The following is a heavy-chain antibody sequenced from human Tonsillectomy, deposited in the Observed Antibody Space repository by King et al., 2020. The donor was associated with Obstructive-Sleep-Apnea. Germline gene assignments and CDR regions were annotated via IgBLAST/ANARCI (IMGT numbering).Heavy chain of an antibody. D-gene: IGHD2-2*01. CDR3: SALVEYCSSVSCPGY. CDR2: ISIDGSNK. CDR1: GFTFNNFA. V-gene: IGHV3-30*04. Sequence: VQLVESGGGVVQPGRSLRLSCAASGFTFNNFAMNWVRQAPGKGLEWVALISIDGSNKYYADSVKGRFTISRDNSKNTLYLQMDSLRAEDTAVYYCSALVEYCSSVSCPGYWGQGTLVTVSS. J-gene: IGHJ4*02.